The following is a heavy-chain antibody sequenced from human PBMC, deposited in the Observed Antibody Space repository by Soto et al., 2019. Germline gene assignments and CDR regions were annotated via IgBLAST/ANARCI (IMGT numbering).Heavy chain of an antibody. CDR2: IIPIFGTA. CDR3: ARGDFWSGYSPRYGMDV. J-gene: IGHJ6*02. Sequence: ASVKVSCKASGGTFSSYAISWVRQAPGQGLEWMGGIIPIFGTANYAQKFQGGVTITADESTSTAYMELSSLRSEDTAVYYCARGDFWSGYSPRYGMDVWGQGTTVTVSS. V-gene: IGHV1-69*13. CDR1: GGTFSSYA. D-gene: IGHD3-3*01.